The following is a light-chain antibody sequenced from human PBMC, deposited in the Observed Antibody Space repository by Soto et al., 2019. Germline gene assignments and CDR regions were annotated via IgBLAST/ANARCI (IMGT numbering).Light chain of an antibody. V-gene: IGKV1-13*02. CDR2: DVA. CDR1: QDIRGA. Sequence: AIQLTQSPSSLSASVGDRVTITCRASQDIRGALAWYQQKPGKAPKILIYDVATLESGVPSRFSGSSSGTDFTLTISCLQPVDFATYYCQQFNSYPITFGQGTRLEIQ. J-gene: IGKJ5*01. CDR3: QQFNSYPIT.